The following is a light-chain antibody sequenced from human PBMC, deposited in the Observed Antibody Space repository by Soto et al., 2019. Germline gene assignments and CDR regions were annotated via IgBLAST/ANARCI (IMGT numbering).Light chain of an antibody. J-gene: IGKJ1*01. V-gene: IGKV3D-20*02. CDR1: QSVSDNY. CDR2: GAS. CDR3: LQRSDWRT. Sequence: EIVLTQSPGTLSLSPGERATLSCRASQSVSDNYLAWYQQKPGQAPRLLIYGASNRATGIPDRFSGSGSGTDFTLTISRLEPEDFAVYYCLQRSDWRTFGRGTKVDI.